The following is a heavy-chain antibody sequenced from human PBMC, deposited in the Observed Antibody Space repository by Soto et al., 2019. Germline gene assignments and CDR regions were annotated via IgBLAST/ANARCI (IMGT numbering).Heavy chain of an antibody. Sequence: QVQLVQSGAEVKKPGSSVKVSCKASGYTFTSYAMHWVRQAPGQRLEWMGWINAGNGNTKYSQKFQGRVTITRDTSASTAYMELSSLRSEDTAVSYCARASKLTVTNAFDIWGQGTMVTVSS. CDR2: INAGNGNT. J-gene: IGHJ3*02. CDR1: GYTFTSYA. CDR3: ARASKLTVTNAFDI. V-gene: IGHV1-3*01. D-gene: IGHD4-17*01.